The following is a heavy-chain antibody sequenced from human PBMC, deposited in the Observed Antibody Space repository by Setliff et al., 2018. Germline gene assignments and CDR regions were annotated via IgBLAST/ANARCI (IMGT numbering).Heavy chain of an antibody. J-gene: IGHJ6*03. Sequence: ASVKVSCKASGYTFRSYAMNWVRQAPGQGLEWMGWIKTDTGSPTYARGFTGRLVFSLDTSVGTTFLQISSLKAEDTAVYYCARGIYYYSSGGFYYMDVWGKGTTVTVSS. D-gene: IGHD3-10*01. CDR1: GYTFRSYA. CDR3: ARGIYYYSSGGFYYMDV. V-gene: IGHV7-4-1*02. CDR2: IKTDTGSP.